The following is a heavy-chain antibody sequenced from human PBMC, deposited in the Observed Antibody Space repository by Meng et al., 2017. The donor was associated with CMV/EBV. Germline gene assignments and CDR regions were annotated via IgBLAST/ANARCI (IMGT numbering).Heavy chain of an antibody. CDR3: AHSYQYYDFWSGYSFDY. Sequence: SGPTLVKPTQTLTLTCTFSGFSLSTSGVGVGWIRQPPGKALEWIELIYSNDDKRYSPSLKSRLTITKDTTKNQVVLTMTNMDPVDTATYYCAHSYQYYDFWSGYSFDYWGQGTLVTVSS. CDR2: IYSNDDK. V-gene: IGHV2-5*01. D-gene: IGHD3-3*01. CDR1: GFSLSTSGVG. J-gene: IGHJ4*02.